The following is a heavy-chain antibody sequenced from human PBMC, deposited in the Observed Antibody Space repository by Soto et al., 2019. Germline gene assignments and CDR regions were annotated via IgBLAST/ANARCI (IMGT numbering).Heavy chain of an antibody. Sequence: MLRVTSAVYGGSFSGYYWRWIRQHPGKGLEWIGEINHSGSTNYNPSLKSRVTISVDTSKNQFSLKLSSVTAADTAVYYCARFYGSGMYYYYYGMDVWGQGTTVTVSS. CDR1: GGSFSGYY. D-gene: IGHD3-10*01. CDR3: ARFYGSGMYYYYYGMDV. CDR2: INHSGST. V-gene: IGHV4-34*01. J-gene: IGHJ6*02.